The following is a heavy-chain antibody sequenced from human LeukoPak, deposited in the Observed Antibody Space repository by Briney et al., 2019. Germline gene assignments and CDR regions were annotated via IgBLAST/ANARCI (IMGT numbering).Heavy chain of an antibody. CDR2: ISNSSSLI. CDR1: GFTFVSYN. V-gene: IGHV3-48*01. J-gene: IGHJ6*03. CDR3: ARDGNRDGDMDV. D-gene: IGHD1-1*01. Sequence: PGGSLRLSCAASGFTFVSYNMNWVRQAPGKGLEWVAYISNSSSLIYYAGSVKGRFTVSRDSAKRSPYLQMNSLRAEDTAVYYCARDGNRDGDMDVWGKGTTVTVSS.